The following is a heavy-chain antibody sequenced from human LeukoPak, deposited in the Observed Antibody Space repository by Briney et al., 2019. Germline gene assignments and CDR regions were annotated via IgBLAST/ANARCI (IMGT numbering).Heavy chain of an antibody. V-gene: IGHV1-18*01. CDR1: GYTFSSYG. Sequence: GASVKVSCKASGYTFSSYGISWVRQAPGQGLEWMGWISAYSGNTHYAQKFQGRVTMTTDTSTSTVYMELSSLRSEDTAVYYCAIPVGSGAKWTFDIWGQGTMVTVSS. D-gene: IGHD2-8*02. CDR2: ISAYSGNT. CDR3: AIPVGSGAKWTFDI. J-gene: IGHJ3*02.